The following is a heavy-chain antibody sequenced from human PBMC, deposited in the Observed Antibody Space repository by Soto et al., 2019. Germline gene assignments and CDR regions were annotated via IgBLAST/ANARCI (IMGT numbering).Heavy chain of an antibody. CDR2: MYHSGTF. J-gene: IGHJ4*02. CDR3: AKKGYYPSGKINLFDS. Sequence: SETLSLTCAVSGGSIGGVGYSWSWIRQPPGGGLEWIGYMYHSGTFLKSPSLKTRLTMSLDMSKNQLSLTLNSMTAADTAVYYCAKKGYYPSGKINLFDSWGPGTLVTVSS. CDR1: GGSIGGVGYS. D-gene: IGHD3-10*01. V-gene: IGHV4-30-2*01.